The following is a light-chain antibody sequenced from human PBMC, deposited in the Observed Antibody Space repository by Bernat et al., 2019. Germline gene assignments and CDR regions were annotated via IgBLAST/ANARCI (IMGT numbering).Light chain of an antibody. CDR3: QQYGGSPPIT. V-gene: IGKV3-20*01. CDR1: QSVYSSF. J-gene: IGKJ5*01. CDR2: TAS. Sequence: EIVLTQSPGTLSLSPGERATLSCRASQSVYSSFLAWYQQKPGQAPRLLIHTASSRATGIPDRFSGSGSGTDFTLTISRLEAEDSAVYYCQQYGGSPPITFGQGTRVEIK.